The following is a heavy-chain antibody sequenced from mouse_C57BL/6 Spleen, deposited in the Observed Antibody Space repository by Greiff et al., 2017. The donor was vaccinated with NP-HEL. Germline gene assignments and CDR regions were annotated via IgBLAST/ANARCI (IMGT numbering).Heavy chain of an antibody. V-gene: IGHV2-2*01. J-gene: IGHJ1*03. CDR3: DRKGDYNWYFDV. CDR1: GFSLTSYG. D-gene: IGHD2-4*01. Sequence: QVQLQQSGPGLVQPSQSLSITCTVSGFSLTSYGVHWVRQSPGKGLEWLGVIWSGGSTDYNAALISRLSISKDNSKSQVFFKMNSLKADDTAKYYCDRKGDYNWYFDVWGTGTTVTVSS. CDR2: IWSGGST.